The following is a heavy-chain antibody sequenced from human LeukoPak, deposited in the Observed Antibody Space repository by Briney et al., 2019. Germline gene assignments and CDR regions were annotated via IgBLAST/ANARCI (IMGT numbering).Heavy chain of an antibody. J-gene: IGHJ4*02. D-gene: IGHD5-18*01. CDR2: ISSSSSYI. Sequence: GGSLRLSCAASGFTFSSYSMNWVRQAPGKGLEWVSSISSSSSYIYYADSVKGRFTISRDNAKNSLYLQMNSLRAEDTAVYYCARDLLYSYGPIDFDYWGQGTLVTVSS. CDR1: GFTFSSYS. V-gene: IGHV3-21*01. CDR3: ARDLLYSYGPIDFDY.